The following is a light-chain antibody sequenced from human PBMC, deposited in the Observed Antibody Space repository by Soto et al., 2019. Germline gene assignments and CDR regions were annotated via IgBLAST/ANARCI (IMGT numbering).Light chain of an antibody. CDR1: QGISNF. J-gene: IGKJ1*01. V-gene: IGKV1-27*01. CDR3: QRYNSAPRA. Sequence: DIQMTQSPSSLSASVGDRVTITCRASQGISNFLAWYQQKPGKVPKLLIYDASTLQSGVPSRFSGSGSGTDFTLTIRSLQPEDVATYYCQRYNSAPRAFGQGTIVEIK. CDR2: DAS.